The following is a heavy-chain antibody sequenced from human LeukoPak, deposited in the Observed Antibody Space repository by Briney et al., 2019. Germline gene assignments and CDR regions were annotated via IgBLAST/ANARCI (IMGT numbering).Heavy chain of an antibody. D-gene: IGHD1-26*01. CDR3: ARGPGLSGSYDDYYYYYGMDV. Sequence: PGGSLRLSCAASGFTFSSYGMHWVRQAPGKGLEWVAVISYDGSNKYYADSVKGRFTISRDNSKNTLYLQMNSLRAEDTAVYYCARGPGLSGSYDDYYYYYGMDVWGQGTTVTVSS. V-gene: IGHV3-30*03. J-gene: IGHJ6*02. CDR2: ISYDGSNK. CDR1: GFTFSSYG.